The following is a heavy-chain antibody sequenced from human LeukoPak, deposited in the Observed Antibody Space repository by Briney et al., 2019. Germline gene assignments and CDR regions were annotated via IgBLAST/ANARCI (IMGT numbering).Heavy chain of an antibody. D-gene: IGHD2-15*01. CDR3: ARHGNIVVVVAARGFDP. CDR1: GGSITGCH. Sequence: SETLSLTCTVSGGSITGCHWSWIRQPPGKGLEWIGYIYSSETTNYKPSLKSRVTISADTSKNQFSLKLTSVTAADTAFYYCARHGNIVVVVAARGFDPWGQGTLVTVSS. CDR2: IYSSETT. J-gene: IGHJ5*02. V-gene: IGHV4-59*08.